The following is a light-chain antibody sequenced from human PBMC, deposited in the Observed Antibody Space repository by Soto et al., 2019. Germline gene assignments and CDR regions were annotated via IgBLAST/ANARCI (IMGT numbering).Light chain of an antibody. J-gene: IGLJ2*01. CDR3: CSHPFTNTHVV. Sequence: QSALTQPASVSGSPGQSITISCTGTSSDVGDHDFVSWYQQYPGKAPKLIIYDVYNRPSGVSLRFSGSKSGKTASLTIFGLQAEDEADYYCCSHPFTNTHVVFGAGTKLTVL. V-gene: IGLV2-14*01. CDR2: DVY. CDR1: SSDVGDHDF.